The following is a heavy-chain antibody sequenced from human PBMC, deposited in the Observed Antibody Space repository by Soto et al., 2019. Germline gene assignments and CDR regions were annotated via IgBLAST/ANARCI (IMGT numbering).Heavy chain of an antibody. CDR2: ISWNSNTI. CDR1: GFTFDNYA. Sequence: EVHLVESGVGLVQPGRSLRLSCAASGFTFDNYAMHWVRQAPGKGLEWVSGISWNSNTIAYADSVKGRFTISRDNAKNSLYLQMNSLRAEDTAFYYCAKDTGPNWGQGTLVTVSS. V-gene: IGHV3-9*01. CDR3: AKDTGPN. J-gene: IGHJ4*02.